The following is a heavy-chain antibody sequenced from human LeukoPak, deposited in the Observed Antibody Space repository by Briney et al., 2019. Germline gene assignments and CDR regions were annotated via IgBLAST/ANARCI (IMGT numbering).Heavy chain of an antibody. CDR2: ISGSGGST. CDR3: AKGGPNGPSGY. Sequence: GGSLRLSCAASGFTFSSYAMSWVRQAPGKGLEWVSGISGSGGSTYYADPVKGRFTISRDNSKNTLYLQMNSLRADDTAVYYCAKGGPNGPSGYWGQGTLVTVSS. V-gene: IGHV3-23*01. J-gene: IGHJ4*02. D-gene: IGHD1-26*01. CDR1: GFTFSSYA.